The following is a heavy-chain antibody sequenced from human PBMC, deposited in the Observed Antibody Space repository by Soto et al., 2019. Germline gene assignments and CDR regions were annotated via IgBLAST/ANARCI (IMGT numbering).Heavy chain of an antibody. V-gene: IGHV1-46*01. CDR1: GYTFTGYY. D-gene: IGHD4-4*01. Sequence: ASVKVSCKASGYTFTGYYTHWVRQAPGQGLEWMGIINPSGGSTSYAQKFQGRVTMTRDTSTSTVYMELSSLRSEDTAVYYCARVPPSDYSNYGWGMDVWGQGTTVTVSS. J-gene: IGHJ6*02. CDR2: INPSGGST. CDR3: ARVPPSDYSNYGWGMDV.